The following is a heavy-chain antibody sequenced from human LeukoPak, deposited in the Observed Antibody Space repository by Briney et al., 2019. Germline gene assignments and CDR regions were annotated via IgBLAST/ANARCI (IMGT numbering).Heavy chain of an antibody. J-gene: IGHJ6*03. D-gene: IGHD2-15*01. Sequence: PSETLSLTCTVSGGSISSSSYYWGWIRQPPGKGLEWIGSIYYSGSTYYNSSLKSRVTISADTSKNEFSLKLRSVTAADTAAYFCAREAAYCSAGICRYYYMEVWGKGTTVTVSS. CDR1: GGSISSSSYY. CDR3: AREAAYCSAGICRYYYMEV. V-gene: IGHV4-39*02. CDR2: IYYSGST.